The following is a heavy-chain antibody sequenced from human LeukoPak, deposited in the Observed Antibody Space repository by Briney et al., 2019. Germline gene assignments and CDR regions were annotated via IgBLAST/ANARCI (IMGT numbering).Heavy chain of an antibody. V-gene: IGHV3-30*04. CDR2: ISYDGSNK. CDR3: ARLGHSSGWYYFDY. J-gene: IGHJ4*02. D-gene: IGHD6-19*01. Sequence: GGPLRLSCAASGFTFSSYAMHWVRQAQGKGLEGVAVISYDGSNKYYADSVKGRFTISRENSKNTLYLQMNSLRAEDTAVYYCARLGHSSGWYYFDYGGQGTLVTVSS. CDR1: GFTFSSYA.